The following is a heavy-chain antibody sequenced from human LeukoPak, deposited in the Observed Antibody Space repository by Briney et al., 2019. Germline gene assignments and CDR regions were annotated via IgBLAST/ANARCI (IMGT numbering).Heavy chain of an antibody. CDR1: GGSFSGYY. D-gene: IGHD1-1*01. V-gene: IGHV4-34*01. J-gene: IGHJ4*02. Sequence: SETLSLTCAVYGGSFSGYYWSWIRQPPGKGLEWIGEINHSGSTNYNPSLKSRVTISVDTSKNQFSLKLSSVTAADTAVYYCARSGTWEGVDYWGQGTLVTVSS. CDR3: ARSGTWEGVDY. CDR2: INHSGST.